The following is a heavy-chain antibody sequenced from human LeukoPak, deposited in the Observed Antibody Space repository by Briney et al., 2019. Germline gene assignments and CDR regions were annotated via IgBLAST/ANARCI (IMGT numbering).Heavy chain of an antibody. V-gene: IGHV1-2*06. CDR3: ARDGAYDFWSGYSYYFDY. CDR2: INPNSGGT. D-gene: IGHD3-3*01. J-gene: IGHJ4*02. CDR1: GYTFTGYY. Sequence: ASVKDSCKASGYTFTGYYMHWVRQAPGQGLEWMGRINPNSGGTNYAQKFQGRVTMTRDTSISTAYMELSRLRSDDTAVFYCARDGAYDFWSGYSYYFDYWGQGTLVTVSS.